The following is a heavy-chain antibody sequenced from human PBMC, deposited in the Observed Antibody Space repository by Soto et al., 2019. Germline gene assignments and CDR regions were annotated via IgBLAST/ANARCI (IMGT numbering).Heavy chain of an antibody. Sequence: QLPLQESGPGLVKPSETLSLTCTVSGGSISSSSSYYWGWIRQPPGKGLEWIGSIYYSGSTYYNPSLKSRVTISADTSKNQFSLKLSSVTVADTAVYYCARQEAITMIVVVITNWGQGTLVTVSS. CDR1: GGSISSSSSYY. CDR3: ARQEAITMIVVVITN. D-gene: IGHD3-22*01. J-gene: IGHJ4*02. CDR2: IYYSGST. V-gene: IGHV4-39*01.